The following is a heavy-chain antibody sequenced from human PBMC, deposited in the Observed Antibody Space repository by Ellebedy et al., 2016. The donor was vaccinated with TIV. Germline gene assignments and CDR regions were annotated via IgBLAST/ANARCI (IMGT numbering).Heavy chain of an antibody. CDR3: ARGMGCSSTSCSHYMDV. D-gene: IGHD2-2*01. V-gene: IGHV1-18*01. CDR1: GYTFTSYG. Sequence: ASVKVSCXASGYTFTSYGISWVRQAPGQGLEWMGWISAYNGNTNYAQKLQGRVTMTTDTSTSTAYMELRSLRSDDTAVYYCARGMGCSSTSCSHYMDVWGKGTTVTVSS. J-gene: IGHJ6*03. CDR2: ISAYNGNT.